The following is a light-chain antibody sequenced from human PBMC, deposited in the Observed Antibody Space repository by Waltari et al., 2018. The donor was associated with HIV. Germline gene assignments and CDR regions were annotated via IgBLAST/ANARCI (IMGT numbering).Light chain of an antibody. CDR3: TSYTSGSVL. Sequence: QSALTQPASVSGSPGQSITISCTGINVDVGAFKFVSWYQHHPGKAPKLIIYEVHNPPSGVSDRFSGSKSGNSASLTISGLQTADEADYYCTSYTSGSVLFGGGTNLTVL. CDR2: EVH. V-gene: IGLV2-14*01. CDR1: NVDVGAFKF. J-gene: IGLJ2*01.